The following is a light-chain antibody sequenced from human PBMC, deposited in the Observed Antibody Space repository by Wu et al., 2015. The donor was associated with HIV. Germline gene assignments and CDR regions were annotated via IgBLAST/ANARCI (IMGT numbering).Light chain of an antibody. CDR1: QSVRNY. CDR3: QQRSNWPWT. Sequence: EIVLTQSPATLSLSPGERATLSCRASQSVRNYLAWFQQKPGQAPRLLIYDASNRATGIPARFSGSGSGTDFTLTISSLEPEDFALYYCQQRSNWPWTFSQGTKVEFK. J-gene: IGKJ1*01. CDR2: DAS. V-gene: IGKV3-11*01.